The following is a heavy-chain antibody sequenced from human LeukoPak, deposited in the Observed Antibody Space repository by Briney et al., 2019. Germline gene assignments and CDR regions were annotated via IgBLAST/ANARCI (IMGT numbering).Heavy chain of an antibody. J-gene: IGHJ4*02. D-gene: IGHD4-17*01. CDR2: ISGDGGTT. CDR1: GFTVSSNY. Sequence: PGGSLRLSCAASGFTVSSNYMSWVRQAPGRGLEWVSLISGDGGTTYYADSVKGRFTISRDNSKNSLYLQMNSLRTEDTALHYCAKLDYGDYGPFDYWGQGTLVTVSS. CDR3: AKLDYGDYGPFDY. V-gene: IGHV3-43*02.